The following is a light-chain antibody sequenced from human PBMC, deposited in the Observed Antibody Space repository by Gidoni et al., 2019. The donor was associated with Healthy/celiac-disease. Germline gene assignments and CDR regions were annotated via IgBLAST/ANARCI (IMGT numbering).Light chain of an antibody. CDR1: QSVSSY. J-gene: IGKJ4*01. CDR2: DAS. Sequence: DIVLTQSPATLSLSPGERATLSCRASQSVSSYLAWYQQKPGQAPRLLIYDASNRATGIPARFSGSGSGTDFTLTISSLEPEEFAVYYCQQRSNRPLTFGGGTKVEIK. V-gene: IGKV3-11*01. CDR3: QQRSNRPLT.